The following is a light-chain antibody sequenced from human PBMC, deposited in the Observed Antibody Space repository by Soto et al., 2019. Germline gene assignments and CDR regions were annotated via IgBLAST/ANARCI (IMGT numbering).Light chain of an antibody. V-gene: IGLV1-44*01. Sequence: QSVLTQPRSASGTPGQRVTISCSGSSSKIGSNTVNWYQQLPGTAPKLRISNNNQRTSGVPDRFSGSKSGTSASLAISGLQSEDEATYSCAAWDDSRNGRVFGGGTKLTVL. CDR2: NNN. J-gene: IGLJ3*02. CDR3: AAWDDSRNGRV. CDR1: SSKIGSNT.